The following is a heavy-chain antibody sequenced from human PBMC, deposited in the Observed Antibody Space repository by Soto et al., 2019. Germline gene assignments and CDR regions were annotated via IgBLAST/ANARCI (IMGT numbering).Heavy chain of an antibody. Sequence: QVQLVQSGAEVKKPGSSVKVSCKASGSTFSSYAISWVRQAPGQGLEWMGGIIPIFGTANYAQKFQGRVTITADESTSTAYMELSSLRSEDTAVYYSARDELVEQWLVHFDYWGQGTLVTVSS. J-gene: IGHJ4*02. D-gene: IGHD6-19*01. V-gene: IGHV1-69*12. CDR3: ARDELVEQWLVHFDY. CDR1: GSTFSSYA. CDR2: IIPIFGTA.